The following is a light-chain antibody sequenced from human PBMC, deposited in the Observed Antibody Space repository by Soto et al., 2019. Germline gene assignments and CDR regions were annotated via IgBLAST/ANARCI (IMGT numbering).Light chain of an antibody. V-gene: IGLV2-8*01. CDR2: EVN. CDR3: SSYAGSRNV. CDR1: SSDVGTYNY. J-gene: IGLJ1*01. Sequence: QSVLTQPASVSGSPGQSITISCPGTSSDVGTYNYVSWYQQHPGKAPKLMIYEVNKRPSGVPDRFSGSKSGNTASLTVSGLQAEDEADYYCSSYAGSRNVFGTGTKVTVL.